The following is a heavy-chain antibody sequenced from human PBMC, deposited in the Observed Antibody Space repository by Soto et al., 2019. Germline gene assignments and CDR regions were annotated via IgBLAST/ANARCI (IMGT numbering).Heavy chain of an antibody. D-gene: IGHD2-8*01. CDR3: VRALDGYFDY. CDR1: GFPFGSYW. Sequence: GGSLRLSCEVSGFPFGSYWMSWVRQAPGKGLEWVANIKEDGAEKNYVDSVRGRFTISRDNAKRSQYLQMNNLRAADTAVYYCVRALDGYFDYWGQGIVVTVSS. CDR2: IKEDGAEK. J-gene: IGHJ4*02. V-gene: IGHV3-7*01.